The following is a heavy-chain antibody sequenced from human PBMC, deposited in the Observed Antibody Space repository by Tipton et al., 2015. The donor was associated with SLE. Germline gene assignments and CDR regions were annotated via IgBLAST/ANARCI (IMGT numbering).Heavy chain of an antibody. CDR1: GGSFSGYY. CDR2: INHSGST. V-gene: IGHV4-34*01. CDR3: ARDWDI. J-gene: IGHJ3*02. Sequence: TLSLTCTVYGGSFSGYYWNWIRQPPGKGLEWIGEINHSGSTNYNPSLKSRVTISVDTSKNQFSLKLSSVTAADTAVYYCARDWDIWGQGTMVTVSS.